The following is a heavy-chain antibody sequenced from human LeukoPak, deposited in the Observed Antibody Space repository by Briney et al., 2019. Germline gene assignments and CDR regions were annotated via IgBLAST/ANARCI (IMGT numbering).Heavy chain of an antibody. V-gene: IGHV4-39*01. Sequence: SDTLSLTCTVSGGSIRSSSYYWGWIRQPPGKGLEWIGSIYYSGSTNYNASLKSRGTISVDTSKNQFSLKLNSVTAADTAVYFCARQVVAVAGTGYFDYWGQGTLVTVSS. D-gene: IGHD6-19*01. J-gene: IGHJ4*02. CDR2: IYYSGST. CDR1: GGSIRSSSYY. CDR3: ARQVVAVAGTGYFDY.